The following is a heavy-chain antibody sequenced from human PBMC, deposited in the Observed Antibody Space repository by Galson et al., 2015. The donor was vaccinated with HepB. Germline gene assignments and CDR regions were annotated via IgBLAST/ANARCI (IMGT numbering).Heavy chain of an antibody. J-gene: IGHJ4*02. CDR1: GFTFGSYS. CDR3: ASRGFYCSSTSCYDY. CDR2: ISSSSSYI. V-gene: IGHV3-21*01. D-gene: IGHD2-2*01. Sequence: SLRLSCAASGFTFGSYSMNWVRQAPGKGLEWVSSISSSSSYIYYADSVKGRFTIPRDNAKNSLYLQMNSLRAEDTAVYYCASRGFYCSSTSCYDYWGQGTLVTVSS.